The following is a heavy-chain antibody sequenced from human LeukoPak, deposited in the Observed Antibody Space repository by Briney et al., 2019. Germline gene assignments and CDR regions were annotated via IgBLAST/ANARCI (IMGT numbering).Heavy chain of an antibody. CDR1: GYTFSGYY. J-gene: IGHJ3*02. CDR2: INPNSGGT. Sequence: GASVKVSCKASGYTFSGYYIHWVRQAPGQGLEWMGWINPNSGGTNYAQKFQGRVTMTRDTSISTAYMELSRLRSDDTAVYYCARERYSYGSRNQRDSPGAFDIWGQGTMVTVSS. CDR3: ARERYSYGSRNQRDSPGAFDI. V-gene: IGHV1-2*02. D-gene: IGHD5-18*01.